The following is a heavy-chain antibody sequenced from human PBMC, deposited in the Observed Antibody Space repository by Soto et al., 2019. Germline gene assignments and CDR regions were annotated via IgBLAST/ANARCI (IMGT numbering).Heavy chain of an antibody. CDR2: RSLAGDT. D-gene: IGHD2-15*01. CDR3: AINGRYCFDQ. V-gene: IGHV4-4*03. CDR1: GGSITSSIW. J-gene: IGHJ4*02. Sequence: QEQLQESGPGLVKPPGTLSLTCAVSGGSITSSIWWSWVRQRPGKGLEWIGERSLAGDTNYNPSLKSRVTILMDKTENEFSLKLTSVTAADTAVYYCAINGRYCFDQWGQGALVTVSS.